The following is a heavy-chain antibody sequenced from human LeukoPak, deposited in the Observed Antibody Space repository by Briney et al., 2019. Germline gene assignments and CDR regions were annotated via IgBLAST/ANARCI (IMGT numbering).Heavy chain of an antibody. J-gene: IGHJ1*01. CDR3: AKDWQQLALFQH. Sequence: PGRSLRLSCAASGFTFSSYGMHWVRQAPGKGLEWVAVISYDGSNKYYADSVKGRFTISRDNSKNTLYLQMNSLGAEDTAVYYCAKDWQQLALFQHWGQGTLVTVSS. D-gene: IGHD6-13*01. V-gene: IGHV3-30*18. CDR1: GFTFSSYG. CDR2: ISYDGSNK.